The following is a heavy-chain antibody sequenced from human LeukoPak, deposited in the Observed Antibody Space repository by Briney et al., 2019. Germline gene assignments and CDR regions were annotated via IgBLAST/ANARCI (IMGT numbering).Heavy chain of an antibody. CDR1: GFTFSSYG. D-gene: IGHD3-22*01. Sequence: PGGSLRLSCAASGFTFSSYGMTWVRQAPGKGLEWVSYISSSSSTIYYADSVKGRFTISRDNSKNTLYLQMNSLRAEDTAVYYCAGLPAYYYDTSGFYFDYWGQGTLVTVSS. CDR2: ISSSSSTI. J-gene: IGHJ4*02. V-gene: IGHV3-48*01. CDR3: AGLPAYYYDTSGFYFDY.